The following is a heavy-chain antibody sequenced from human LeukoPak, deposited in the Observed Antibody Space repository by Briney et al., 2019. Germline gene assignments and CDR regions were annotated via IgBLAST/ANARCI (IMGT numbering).Heavy chain of an antibody. J-gene: IGHJ5*02. V-gene: IGHV3-33*01. CDR2: IWYDGSNK. Sequence: QPGRSLRLSCAASGFTFSSYGMHWVRQAAGKGLEWVAVIWYDGSNKYYADSVKGRFTISRDNSKNTLYLQMNSLRAEDTAVYYCARDQDIVVVPAADVWFDPWGQGTLVTVSS. CDR3: ARDQDIVVVPAADVWFDP. D-gene: IGHD2-2*01. CDR1: GFTFSSYG.